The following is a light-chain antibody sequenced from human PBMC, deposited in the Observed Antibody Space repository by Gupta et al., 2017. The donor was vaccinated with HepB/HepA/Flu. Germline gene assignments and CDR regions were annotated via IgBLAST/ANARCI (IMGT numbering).Light chain of an antibody. CDR2: AAS. Sequence: DIQMTQSPSSLSASVGDRVTITCRASQSISSYLNWYQQKPGKAPQLLIYAASSLQSGVPSRCSGSGSGTDCTLTISSMQPEDFATYYCQQSYSTPVTFGPGTKVEIK. CDR1: QSISSY. J-gene: IGKJ3*01. V-gene: IGKV1-39*01. CDR3: QQSYSTPVT.